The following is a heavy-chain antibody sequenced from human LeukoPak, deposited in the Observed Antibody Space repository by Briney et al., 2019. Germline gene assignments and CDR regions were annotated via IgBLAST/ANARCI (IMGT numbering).Heavy chain of an antibody. CDR3: GRQGYTASYYFLDF. CDR2: IYTTGAT. J-gene: IGHJ4*02. CDR1: SGSINSYY. D-gene: IGHD1-26*01. Sequence: SETLSLTCTVSSGSINSYYWGWVLQPPGKGLEWIGRIYTTGATQYNPSLKSRVTMSIDTSTNQFSLNLRSMTAADTAVYYCGRQGYTASYYFLDFWSQGTLVAVS. V-gene: IGHV4-4*07.